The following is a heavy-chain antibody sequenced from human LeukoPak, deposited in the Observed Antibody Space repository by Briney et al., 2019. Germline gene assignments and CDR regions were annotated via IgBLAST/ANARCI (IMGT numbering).Heavy chain of an antibody. J-gene: IGHJ5*02. CDR1: GYSFPNYW. Sequence: GESLKISCKGSGYSFPNYWIGWVRQMPGKGLEWMGIIYPGDSHTRYSPSFQDQVTITVDKSISTAYLQWSSLKASDTAMYYCARGPYAYTSSATLGSYNWFDPWGQGSLVTVSS. V-gene: IGHV5-51*01. D-gene: IGHD2-2*02. CDR2: IYPGDSHT. CDR3: ARGPYAYTSSATLGSYNWFDP.